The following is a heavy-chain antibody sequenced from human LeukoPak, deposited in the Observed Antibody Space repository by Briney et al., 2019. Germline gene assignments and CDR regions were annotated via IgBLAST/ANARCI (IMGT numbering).Heavy chain of an antibody. CDR2: IYSGGST. Sequence: GGSLRLSCAASGFTVSGDYMGWVRQAPGKGLEWVSVIYSGGSTYYADSVKGRFTISRDNSKNTLYLQMNSLRAEDTAVYYCASTPYSSGWYGWFDPWGQGTLVTVSS. J-gene: IGHJ5*02. CDR1: GFTVSGDY. CDR3: ASTPYSSGWYGWFDP. D-gene: IGHD6-19*01. V-gene: IGHV3-53*01.